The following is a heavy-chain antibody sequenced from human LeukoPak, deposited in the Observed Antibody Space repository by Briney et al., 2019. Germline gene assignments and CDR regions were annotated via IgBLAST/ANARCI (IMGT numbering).Heavy chain of an antibody. CDR1: GGSISSYY. Sequence: SETLSLTCTVSGGSISSYYWSWIRQPPGKGLEWIGYIYYSGSTNFNPSLKSRVTISVDTSKNQFSLKLSSVTAADTAVYYCARRALYYDSSGIYYFDYWGQGTLVTVSS. J-gene: IGHJ4*02. V-gene: IGHV4-59*01. CDR3: ARRALYYDSSGIYYFDY. CDR2: IYYSGST. D-gene: IGHD3-22*01.